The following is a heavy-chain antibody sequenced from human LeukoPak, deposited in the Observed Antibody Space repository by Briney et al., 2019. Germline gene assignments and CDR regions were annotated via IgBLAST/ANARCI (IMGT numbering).Heavy chain of an antibody. V-gene: IGHV3-23*01. CDR2: IRSNGATA. Sequence: GGSLRLSCAASGFSFSSFAMTWVRQAPGKGLEWVSTIRSNGATAYNADSVKGRFTISRDNSKNTVYLQMNSLRVEDTAIYYCARGQEFDDGVFDSWGQGTLITVSS. CDR1: GFSFSSFA. D-gene: IGHD1-1*01. CDR3: ARGQEFDDGVFDS. J-gene: IGHJ4*02.